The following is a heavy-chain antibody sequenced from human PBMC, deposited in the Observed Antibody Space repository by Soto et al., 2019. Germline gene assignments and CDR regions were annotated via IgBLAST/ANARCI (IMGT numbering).Heavy chain of an antibody. CDR3: ARYCSSTSCSPGGYFDY. V-gene: IGHV3-23*01. CDR1: GFTFSSYA. D-gene: IGHD2-2*01. CDR2: ISGSGGST. J-gene: IGHJ4*02. Sequence: EVQLLESGGGLVQPGGSLRLSCAASGFTFSSYAMSWVRQAPGKGLEWVSAISGSGGSTYYADSVKGRFTISRDNAKNSLYLQMNSLRAEDTAVYYCARYCSSTSCSPGGYFDYWGQGTLVTVSS.